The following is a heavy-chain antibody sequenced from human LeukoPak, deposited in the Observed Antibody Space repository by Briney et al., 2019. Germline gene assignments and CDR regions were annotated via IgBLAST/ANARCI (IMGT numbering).Heavy chain of an antibody. CDR3: AREHTPFGSGCTAAY. CDR2: ISPSSSTI. D-gene: IGHD6-19*01. J-gene: IGHJ4*02. CDR1: GFTFRSYC. V-gene: IGHV3-48*01. Sequence: GGSLRLSCAVSGFTFRSYCMNWVRQPPGKGLECVSYISPSSSTIYYADLRKGRFTISRDNAKNSLYLQMNSLRAEDTAVYYCAREHTPFGSGCTAAYWGQGTLVTVSS.